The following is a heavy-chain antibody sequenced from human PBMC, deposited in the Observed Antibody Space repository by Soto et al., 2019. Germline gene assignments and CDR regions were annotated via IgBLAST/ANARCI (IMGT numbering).Heavy chain of an antibody. J-gene: IGHJ4*02. CDR3: ARLRGSWYVFDY. CDR2: ISAYNGNT. V-gene: IGHV1-18*04. Sequence: ASVKVSGKASGYTVTSYGISCVRQAPGQVLEWMGWISAYNGNTDYAQKLQGRVTMTTDTSTSTAYMELRSLRSDDTAMYYCARLRGSWYVFDYWGQGTLVTVSS. CDR1: GYTVTSYG. D-gene: IGHD6-13*01.